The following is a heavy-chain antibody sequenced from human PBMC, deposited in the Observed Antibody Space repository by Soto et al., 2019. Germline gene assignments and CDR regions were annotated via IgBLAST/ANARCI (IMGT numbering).Heavy chain of an antibody. J-gene: IGHJ4*02. Sequence: EVQLVESGGGLVQPGRSLRLSCVASGFTFDESVMHWVRQVSGKGLEWVSGISWNSGYIGYVDSVEGRFTISRDNAKNSLYLQMNSLRAEDTALYYCAKGATRFIDYWGQGNLVTVSS. CDR2: ISWNSGYI. D-gene: IGHD3-10*01. CDR3: AKGATRFIDY. CDR1: GFTFDESV. V-gene: IGHV3-9*01.